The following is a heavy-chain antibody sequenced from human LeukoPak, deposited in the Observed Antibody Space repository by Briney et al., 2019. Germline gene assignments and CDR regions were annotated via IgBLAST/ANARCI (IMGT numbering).Heavy chain of an antibody. CDR1: EFTFSSYT. D-gene: IGHD4-23*01. Sequence: PGGSLRLSCAASEFTFSSYTMHWVRQAPGKGLEWVSYISSGGFTMYYAASVKGRFTISRDNAKNSLYLQMNSLRVEDTAIYYCAREGGNLLIDAFDIWGQGTMVTVSS. J-gene: IGHJ3*02. CDR3: AREGGNLLIDAFDI. CDR2: ISSGGFTM. V-gene: IGHV3-48*04.